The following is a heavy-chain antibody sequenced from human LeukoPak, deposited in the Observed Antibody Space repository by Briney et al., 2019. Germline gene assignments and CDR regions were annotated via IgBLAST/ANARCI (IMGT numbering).Heavy chain of an antibody. CDR1: GYSISSGYY. CDR3: ARQFAYDYSSYVLYP. J-gene: IGHJ5*02. Sequence: SETLSLTCAVSGYSISSGYYWGWIRQPPGKGLEWIGSIYHSGSTYYNPSLKSRVTISVDTSKNQFSLKLSSVTAADTAVYYCARQFAYDYSSYVLYPWGQGTLVTVSS. CDR2: IYHSGST. D-gene: IGHD4-11*01. V-gene: IGHV4-38-2*01.